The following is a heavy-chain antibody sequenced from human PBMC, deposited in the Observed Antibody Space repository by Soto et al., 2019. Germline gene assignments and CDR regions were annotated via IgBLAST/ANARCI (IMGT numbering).Heavy chain of an antibody. J-gene: IGHJ6*02. V-gene: IGHV3-21*01. CDR3: ARATRIAARPITFMDV. D-gene: IGHD6-6*01. Sequence: PGGSLRLSCAASGFTFSSYSMNWVRQAPGKGLEWVSSISSSSSYIYYADSVKGRSTISRDNAKNSLYLQMNSLRAEDTAVYYCARATRIAARPITFMDVWGQGTTVTVSS. CDR1: GFTFSSYS. CDR2: ISSSSSYI.